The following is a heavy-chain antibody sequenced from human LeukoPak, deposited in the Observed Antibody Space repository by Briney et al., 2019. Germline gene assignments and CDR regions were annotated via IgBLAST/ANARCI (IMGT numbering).Heavy chain of an antibody. V-gene: IGHV3-11*04. CDR1: GFTFSDYN. Sequence: GGSLRLSCAASGFTFSDYNMRWIRQAPGKGLEWVSSISRSGSTKYYADSVKGRFTISRDNAKNSLFLQMNSLRAEDTAVYYCARDWRDSSGKFPNDAFDIWGQGTMVTVPS. J-gene: IGHJ3*02. CDR2: ISRSGSTK. D-gene: IGHD3-22*01. CDR3: ARDWRDSSGKFPNDAFDI.